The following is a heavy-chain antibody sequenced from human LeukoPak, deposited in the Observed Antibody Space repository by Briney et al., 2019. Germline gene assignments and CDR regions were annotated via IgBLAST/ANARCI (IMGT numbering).Heavy chain of an antibody. D-gene: IGHD2-15*01. CDR1: GYSFTSYW. CDR3: ARQQCSGGSCCSHWYFDL. V-gene: IGHV5-51*01. J-gene: IGHJ2*01. CDR2: IYPGDSDT. Sequence: GESLKISCKGSGYSFTSYWIGWVRQMPGKGLEWMGIIYPGDSDTRYSPSFQGQVTISADKSISTAYLQWSSLRASDTAMYYCARQQCSGGSCCSHWYFDLWGRGTLVTVSS.